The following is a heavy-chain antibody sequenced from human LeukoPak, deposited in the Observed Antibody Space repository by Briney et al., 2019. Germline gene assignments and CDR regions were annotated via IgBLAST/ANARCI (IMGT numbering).Heavy chain of an antibody. D-gene: IGHD6-19*01. CDR2: ISSNGGST. CDR1: GVTFSSYA. V-gene: IGHV3-64D*06. Sequence: GGSLRLSCSASGVTFSSYAMHWVRQAPGKGLEYVSAISSNGGSTYYADSVKGRFTISRDNSKNTLYLQMSSLRAEDTAVYYCVKGSGHQYNWFDPWGQGTLVTVSS. CDR3: VKGSGHQYNWFDP. J-gene: IGHJ5*02.